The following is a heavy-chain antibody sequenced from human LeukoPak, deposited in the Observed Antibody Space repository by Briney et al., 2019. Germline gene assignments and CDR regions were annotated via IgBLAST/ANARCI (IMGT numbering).Heavy chain of an antibody. J-gene: IGHJ2*01. Sequence: TGGSLRLSCAASGFTFSSYEMNWVRQAPGMGLAWVSYISTSGTTRYYADSVKGRFTISRDNAKNSLYLQMNSLRAEDTAVYYCAKKNGDYGYFDLWGRGTLVTVSS. CDR3: AKKNGDYGYFDL. V-gene: IGHV3-48*03. D-gene: IGHD4-17*01. CDR2: ISTSGTTR. CDR1: GFTFSSYE.